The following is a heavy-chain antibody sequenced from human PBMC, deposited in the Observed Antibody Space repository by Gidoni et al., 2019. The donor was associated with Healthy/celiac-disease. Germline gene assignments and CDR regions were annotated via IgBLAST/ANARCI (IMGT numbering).Heavy chain of an antibody. CDR2: IGTAGDK. V-gene: IGHV3-13*01. Sequence: EVQLVASGGGLVQPGGSLRLSCAASGFTFSSYDMHWVRQATGKGLEWVSAIGTAGDKYYPGSVKGRFTISRENAKNSLYLQMNSLRAGDTAVYYCARGPGTAVAGALDYWGQGTLVTVSS. J-gene: IGHJ4*02. D-gene: IGHD6-19*01. CDR1: GFTFSSYD. CDR3: ARGPGTAVAGALDY.